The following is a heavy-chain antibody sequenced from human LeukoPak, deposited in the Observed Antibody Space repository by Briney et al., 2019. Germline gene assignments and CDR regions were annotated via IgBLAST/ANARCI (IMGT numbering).Heavy chain of an antibody. Sequence: SETLSLTCTVSGGSISHYFWSWIRQPPGQGLEWIGYIYYSGSTYYNPSLKSRVTISEDTSKNQFSLKLTSVTAADTAVYYCARQGYYDSRGYDAFDIWGQGTMVTVSS. D-gene: IGHD3-22*01. CDR3: ARQGYYDSRGYDAFDI. CDR2: IYYSGST. J-gene: IGHJ3*02. V-gene: IGHV4-59*08. CDR1: GGSISHYF.